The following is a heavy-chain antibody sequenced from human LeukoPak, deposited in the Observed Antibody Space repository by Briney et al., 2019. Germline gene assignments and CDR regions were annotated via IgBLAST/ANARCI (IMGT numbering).Heavy chain of an antibody. Sequence: ASVKVSCKASGYTFTSYGISWVRQAPGQGLEWMGWISAYNGNTNYAQKLQGRVTMTTDTSTSTAYMELRSLRSDDTAAYYCARGSFIQLWLKGGFDYWGQGTLVTVSS. CDR2: ISAYNGNT. CDR3: ARGSFIQLWLKGGFDY. V-gene: IGHV1-18*01. D-gene: IGHD5-18*01. J-gene: IGHJ4*02. CDR1: GYTFTSYG.